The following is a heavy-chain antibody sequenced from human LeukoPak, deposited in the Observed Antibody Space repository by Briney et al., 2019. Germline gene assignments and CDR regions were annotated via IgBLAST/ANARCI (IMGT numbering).Heavy chain of an antibody. V-gene: IGHV3-30*18. Sequence: GGSLRLSCAASGFTFSSYGMHWVRQAPGKGLEWVAVISYDGSNKYYADSVKGRFTISRDNSKNTLYLQMNSLRAEDTAVYYCAKGLWFGEVPYAGMDVWGQGTTVTVSS. D-gene: IGHD3-10*01. CDR2: ISYDGSNK. J-gene: IGHJ6*02. CDR1: GFTFSSYG. CDR3: AKGLWFGEVPYAGMDV.